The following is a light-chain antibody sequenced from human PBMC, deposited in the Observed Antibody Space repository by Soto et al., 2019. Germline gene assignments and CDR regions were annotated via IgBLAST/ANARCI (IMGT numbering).Light chain of an antibody. J-gene: IGKJ5*01. CDR1: QSLTRN. V-gene: IGKV3-20*01. CDR3: QQYGSSPIT. CDR2: GAS. Sequence: THSPATLSVSPGKRSTLSFRASQSLTRNLAWYQQKPGQAPRFLIYGASSRATGIPDRFSGSGSGTDFTLTISRLEPEDFAVYYCQQYGSSPITFGQGTRLEIK.